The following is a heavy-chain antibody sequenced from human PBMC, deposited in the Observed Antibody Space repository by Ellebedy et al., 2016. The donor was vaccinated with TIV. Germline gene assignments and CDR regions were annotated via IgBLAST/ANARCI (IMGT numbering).Heavy chain of an antibody. D-gene: IGHD3-22*01. CDR1: GFTFSSHW. V-gene: IGHV3-7*03. J-gene: IGHJ4*02. CDR2: IKQDGSEK. Sequence: GESLKISCAASGFTFSSHWMSWVRQAPGKGLEWVANIKQDGSEKSYVDSVKGRFTISRDNAKNSLYLQMKSLSAEDTAVYYCARTYYYDSSGYYLAYWGQGTLVTVSS. CDR3: ARTYYYDSSGYYLAY.